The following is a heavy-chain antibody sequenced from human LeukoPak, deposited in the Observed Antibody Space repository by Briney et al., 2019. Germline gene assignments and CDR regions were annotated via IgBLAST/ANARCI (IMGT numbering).Heavy chain of an antibody. CDR1: GFTLSSYA. J-gene: IGHJ4*02. CDR3: AKGGMVRGVQDY. CDR2: ISGSGGST. Sequence: GGSLRLSCAASGFTLSSYAMSWVRQAPGKGLEWVSAISGSGGSTYYAGSVKGRFTISRDNSKNTLYLQMNSLRAEDSAVYYCAKGGMVRGVQDYWGQGTLVTVSS. V-gene: IGHV3-23*01. D-gene: IGHD3-10*01.